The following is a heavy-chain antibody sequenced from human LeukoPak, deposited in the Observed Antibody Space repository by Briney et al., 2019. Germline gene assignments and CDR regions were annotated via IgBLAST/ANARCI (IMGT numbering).Heavy chain of an antibody. CDR1: GFTFSIYS. CDR3: ARAKDNYYGSGSYD. D-gene: IGHD3-10*01. Sequence: GGSLRLSCAASGFTFSIYSMHWVRQAPGKGLEWVSYISSSSSTIKYADSVKGRFTISRDNAKNSLLLQMNSLRDEDTAVYYCARAKDNYYGSGSYDWGQGTLVTVSS. V-gene: IGHV3-48*02. CDR2: ISSSSSTI. J-gene: IGHJ4*02.